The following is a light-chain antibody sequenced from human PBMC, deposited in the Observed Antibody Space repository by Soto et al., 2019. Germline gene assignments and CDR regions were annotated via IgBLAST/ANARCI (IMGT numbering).Light chain of an antibody. J-gene: IGKJ5*01. V-gene: IGKV3-20*01. CDR1: QSVSSNY. CDR3: QQYGSSPIT. CDR2: DAS. Sequence: IVLTQSPDTLSLSPGERATLSCRASQSVSSNYLAWYQQKLGQAPRLLIYDASRRATGIPDRFSGSGSGTDFTLTISRLEPEDFAVYYCQQYGSSPITFGQGTRLEIK.